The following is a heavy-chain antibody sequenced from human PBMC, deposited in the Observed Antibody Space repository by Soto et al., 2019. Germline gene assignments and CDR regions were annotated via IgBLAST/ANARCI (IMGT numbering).Heavy chain of an antibody. J-gene: IGHJ4*02. V-gene: IGHV4-34*01. CDR1: GGSFSGYY. CDR2: INHSGST. Sequence: SETLSLTCAVYGGSFSGYYWSWIRQPPGKGLEWIGEINHSGSTNYNPSLKSRVTISVDTSKYQFSLKLSSVTAADTAVYYCARGRASDFVWGSYRYHCSAFSYWSPGTLVTVSS. CDR3: ARGRASDFVWGSYRYHCSAFSY. D-gene: IGHD3-16*02.